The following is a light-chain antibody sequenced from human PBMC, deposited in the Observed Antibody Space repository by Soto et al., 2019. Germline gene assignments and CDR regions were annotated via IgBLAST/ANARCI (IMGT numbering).Light chain of an antibody. CDR2: GAS. CDR3: PQYTDRPPFT. V-gene: IGKV3-15*01. Sequence: EIVMTQSPATLSVSPGERATLSCRASQNISRSLAWYQQTPGQAPRLLIIGASATATGVPAWFSGSGSGREFPLTISSLQSEDFAVYHCPQYTDRPPFTLGPGTKVDIK. CDR1: QNISRS. J-gene: IGKJ3*01.